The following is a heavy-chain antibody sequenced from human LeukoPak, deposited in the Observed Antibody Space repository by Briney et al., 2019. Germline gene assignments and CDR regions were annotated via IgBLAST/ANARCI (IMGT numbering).Heavy chain of an antibody. CDR2: INQDGTEQ. V-gene: IGHV3-7*01. D-gene: IGHD6-6*01. CDR1: GFTFSSHW. J-gene: IGHJ6*03. Sequence: GGSLRLSCAASGFTFSSHWMSWVRQAPGKGLEWVANINQDGTEQYYVDSVKGRFTISRDNAKNSLYLQMNSLRAEDTAVYYCARDRHVPGLYYYYMDVWGKGTTVTVSS. CDR3: ARDRHVPGLYYYYMDV.